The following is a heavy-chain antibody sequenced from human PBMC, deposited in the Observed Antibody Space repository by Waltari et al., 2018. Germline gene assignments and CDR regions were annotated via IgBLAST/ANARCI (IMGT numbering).Heavy chain of an antibody. J-gene: IGHJ3*01. V-gene: IGHV3-72*01. CDR3: ARGYHSFDV. CDR2: TRNKANSYTT. D-gene: IGHD1-20*01. Sequence: EVQLVESGGGLVQPGGSLSISCAASGFTFSDHYMDWVRQAPGKGLEWVGRTRNKANSYTTEDAASVKGRFTVSRDESRDSLYLQMTSLKTEDTAVYYCARGYHSFDVWGQGTMVTVSS. CDR1: GFTFSDHY.